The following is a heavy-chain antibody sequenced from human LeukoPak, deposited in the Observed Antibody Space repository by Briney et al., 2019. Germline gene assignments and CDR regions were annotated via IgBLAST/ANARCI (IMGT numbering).Heavy chain of an antibody. V-gene: IGHV3-30*03. CDR3: ARESRKQQRGAFDI. CDR1: GFTFSSYG. Sequence: PGGSLRLSCATSGFTFSSYGMHWVRQVPGKGLEWVAVISRDAKSNYHVDSVKGRFTISRDNSKNTPYLQMNSLRAEDTAVYYCARESRKQQRGAFDIWGQGTMVTVSS. J-gene: IGHJ3*02. CDR2: ISRDAKSN. D-gene: IGHD6-13*01.